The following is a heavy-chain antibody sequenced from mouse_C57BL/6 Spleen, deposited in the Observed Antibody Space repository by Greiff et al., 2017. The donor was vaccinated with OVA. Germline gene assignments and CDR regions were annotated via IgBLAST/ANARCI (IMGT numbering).Heavy chain of an antibody. CDR2: INPSNGGT. J-gene: IGHJ4*01. CDR1: GYTFTSYW. Sequence: VQLQQPGTELVKPGASVKLSCKASGYTFTSYWMHWVKQRPGQGLEWIGNINPSNGGTNYNEKFKSKATLTVEKSSSTAYMQLSSLTSEDSAVYYGARSGGYYGDYYAMDYWGQGTSVIVSS. CDR3: ARSGGYYGDYYAMDY. D-gene: IGHD1-1*02. V-gene: IGHV1-53*01.